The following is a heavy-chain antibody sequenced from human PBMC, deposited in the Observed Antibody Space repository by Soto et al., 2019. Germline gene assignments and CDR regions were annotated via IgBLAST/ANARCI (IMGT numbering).Heavy chain of an antibody. CDR2: INPSSGGT. D-gene: IGHD2-15*01. CDR1: GYTFTGYY. V-gene: IGHV1-2*04. Sequence: QVQLVQSGAEVKKPGASVKVSCKPSGYTFTGYYIHWVRQAPGQGLERMGWINPSSGGTHYAQKFQGWVTMTKNTSITTAYMELRRLTPDDTAVYYCARATLGAALDNWGQGSLVTVSS. CDR3: ARATLGAALDN. J-gene: IGHJ4*02.